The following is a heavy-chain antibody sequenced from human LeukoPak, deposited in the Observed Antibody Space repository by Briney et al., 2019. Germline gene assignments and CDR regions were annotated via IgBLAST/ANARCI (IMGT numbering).Heavy chain of an antibody. CDR1: GYTFTSYA. Sequence: GASVKVSCKASGYTFTSYAMNWVRQAPGQGLEWMGCVNPNSGGTNYAQKFQGSVTMTRDTSISTVYKELSRLRSDDTAVYYCARASGSYWWFDSWGQGTLVTVSS. J-gene: IGHJ5*01. CDR3: ARASGSYWWFDS. CDR2: VNPNSGGT. V-gene: IGHV1-2*02. D-gene: IGHD1-26*01.